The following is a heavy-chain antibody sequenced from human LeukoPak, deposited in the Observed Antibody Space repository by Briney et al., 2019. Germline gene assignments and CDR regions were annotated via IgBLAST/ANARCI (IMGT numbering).Heavy chain of an antibody. D-gene: IGHD2/OR15-2a*01. V-gene: IGHV3-33*01. CDR3: ARSTYFGDY. CDR1: GFIFSSYG. Sequence: GGSLRLSCAASGFIFSSYGMHWVRQAPGKGLEWVAVIWFDGSNKYYADSVKGRFTISRDNSKNMLYLQMNSLRAEDTAVFYCARSTYFGDYWGQGIMVTVSS. J-gene: IGHJ4*02. CDR2: IWFDGSNK.